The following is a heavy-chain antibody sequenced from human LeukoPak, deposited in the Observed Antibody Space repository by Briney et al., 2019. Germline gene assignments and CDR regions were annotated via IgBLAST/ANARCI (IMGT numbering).Heavy chain of an antibody. Sequence: PGGSLRLSCAASGFTFSSYEMNWVRQAPGKGLEWVSYISSSGSSIYYADSVKGRFTISRDNAKNSLYLQMNSLRAEDTAVYYCARGVYYYDSSGYYFSYWGQGTLVTVSS. J-gene: IGHJ4*02. CDR3: ARGVYYYDSSGYYFSY. V-gene: IGHV3-48*03. CDR1: GFTFSSYE. D-gene: IGHD3-22*01. CDR2: ISSSGSSI.